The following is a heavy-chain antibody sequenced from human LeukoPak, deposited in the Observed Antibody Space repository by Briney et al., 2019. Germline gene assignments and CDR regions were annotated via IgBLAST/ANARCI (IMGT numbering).Heavy chain of an antibody. V-gene: IGHV1-46*01. CDR2: MKPTDAYT. CDR1: GFSLTSNY. Sequence: ASVKVSCKASGFSLTSNYMHWVRQAPGQGLEWMGYMKPTDAYTGYAPKFQGRVTVTRDTSTNTVYMELSSLRSDDTAVYYCARGTPPDSMDVWGQGTTVTVSS. J-gene: IGHJ6*02. CDR3: ARGTPPDSMDV.